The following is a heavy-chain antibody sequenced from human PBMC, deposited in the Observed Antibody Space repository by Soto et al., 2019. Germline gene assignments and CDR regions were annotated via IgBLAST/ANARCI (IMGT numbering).Heavy chain of an antibody. CDR2: ISYDGSNR. CDR1: GFVFNDYD. Sequence: QVQLAESGGGVVQPGRSLRLSCTTSGFVFNDYDIHWVRQAPGKGLAWLASISYDGSNRYYADSVKGRFTISGDNSKNTLSLQINSLGAEDTAVYYCSRGIKGGLDAWGPGTLVTVSS. J-gene: IGHJ5*02. CDR3: SRGIKGGLDA. V-gene: IGHV3-30*03. D-gene: IGHD2-21*01.